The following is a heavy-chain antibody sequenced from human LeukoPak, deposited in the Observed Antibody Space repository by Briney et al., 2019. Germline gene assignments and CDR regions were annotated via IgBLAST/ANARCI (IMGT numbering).Heavy chain of an antibody. CDR2: INHSGST. D-gene: IGHD1-26*01. V-gene: IGHV4-34*01. Sequence: SETLSLTCAVYGESFSGYYWSWLRQPPGKGLEGVGEINHSGSTNYNPSLKSRVTISVDTSKNQFSLKLSSVTAADTAVYYCARRGGSAPHYFDYWGQGTLVTVSS. CDR1: GESFSGYY. J-gene: IGHJ4*02. CDR3: ARRGGSAPHYFDY.